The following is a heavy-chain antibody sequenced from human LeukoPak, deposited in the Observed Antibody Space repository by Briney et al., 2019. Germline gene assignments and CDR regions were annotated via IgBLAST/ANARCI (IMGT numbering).Heavy chain of an antibody. CDR2: ISYDGSNK. J-gene: IGHJ6*02. Sequence: GGSLRLSCAASGFTFSSYAMHWVRQAPGKGLEWVAVISYDGSNKYYADSVKGRFTISRDNSKNTLYLQMNSLRAEDTAVYYCARDSEVPAASYTGYYYGMDVWGQGTTVTVSS. V-gene: IGHV3-30*04. CDR1: GFTFSSYA. CDR3: ARDSEVPAASYTGYYYGMDV. D-gene: IGHD2-2*01.